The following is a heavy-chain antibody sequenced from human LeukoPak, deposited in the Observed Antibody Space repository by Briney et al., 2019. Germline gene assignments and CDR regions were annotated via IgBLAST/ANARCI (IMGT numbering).Heavy chain of an antibody. D-gene: IGHD3-10*01. J-gene: IGHJ5*02. CDR1: GYSFTSYW. CDR2: IYPGDSDT. CDR3: ARHYYDSGSYSGWFDT. V-gene: IGHV5-51*01. Sequence: GESLKISCKGSGYSFTSYWIGLVRQMPGKGLEWMGIIYPGDSDTRYSPSFQGQVTISADKSISTAHLQWRSLKASDTAMYYCARHYYDSGSYSGWFDTWGQGTLVTVSS.